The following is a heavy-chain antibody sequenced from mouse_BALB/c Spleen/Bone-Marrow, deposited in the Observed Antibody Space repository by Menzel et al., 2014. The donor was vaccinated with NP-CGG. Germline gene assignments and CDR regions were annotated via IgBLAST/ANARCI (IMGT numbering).Heavy chain of an antibody. V-gene: IGHV5-17*02. J-gene: IGHJ4*01. CDR1: GFTFSSFG. CDR2: ISSGSSTV. Sequence: EVMLVESGGGLVQPGGSRKLSRAASGFTFSSFGMHWVRQAPGKGLEWVAYISSGSSTVYYADTVKGRFTISRDNPKNTLFLQMTSLRSEDTAMYYCVRKRNFHYYGYYAMDYWGHGTSVTVSA. D-gene: IGHD1-2*01. CDR3: VRKRNFHYYGYYAMDY.